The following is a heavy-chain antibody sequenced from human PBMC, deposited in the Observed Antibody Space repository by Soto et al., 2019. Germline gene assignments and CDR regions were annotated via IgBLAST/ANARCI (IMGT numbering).Heavy chain of an antibody. J-gene: IGHJ6*02. CDR2: IVVGSGNT. Sequence: SVKVSCKASGFTFTSSAVQWVRQARGQRLEWIGWIVVGSGNTNYAQKFQERVTITRDMSTSTAYMELSSLRSEDTAVYYCAADFSSSAYGMDVWGQGTTVTVSS. CDR1: GFTFTSSA. V-gene: IGHV1-58*01. CDR3: AADFSSSAYGMDV. D-gene: IGHD6-6*01.